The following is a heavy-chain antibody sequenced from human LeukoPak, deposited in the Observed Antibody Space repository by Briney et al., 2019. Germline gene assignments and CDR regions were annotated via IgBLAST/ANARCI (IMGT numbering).Heavy chain of an antibody. CDR3: ARDWGYGSGSHSVD. CDR1: GFTFSSYW. J-gene: IGHJ4*02. Sequence: GGSLRLSCAASGFTFSSYWMSWVRQAPGKGLEWVANIKQDGSEKHYVDSVKGRFTISRDNAKNSLYLQMNSLRAEDTAVYYCARDWGYGSGSHSVDWGQGTLVTVSS. V-gene: IGHV3-7*01. CDR2: IKQDGSEK. D-gene: IGHD3-10*01.